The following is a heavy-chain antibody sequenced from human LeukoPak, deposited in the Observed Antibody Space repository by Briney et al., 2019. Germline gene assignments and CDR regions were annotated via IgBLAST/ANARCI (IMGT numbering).Heavy chain of an antibody. D-gene: IGHD2-21*01. CDR1: GGSISSGDYY. Sequence: TLSLTCTVSGGSISSGDYYWSWIRQPPGKGLEWIGYIYYSGSTYYNPSLKSRVTISVDTSKNQFSLKLSSVTASDTAVYYCARADYCGGDCVDAFDIWGQGTMVTVSS. V-gene: IGHV4-30-4*08. CDR2: IYYSGST. CDR3: ARADYCGGDCVDAFDI. J-gene: IGHJ3*02.